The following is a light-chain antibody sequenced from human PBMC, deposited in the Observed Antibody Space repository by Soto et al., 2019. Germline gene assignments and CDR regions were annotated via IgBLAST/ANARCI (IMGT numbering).Light chain of an antibody. CDR1: QSISSW. CDR3: QQYNSYSWT. CDR2: DAS. Sequence: IPMTQSPSTLAASVGDRVTITCRASQSISSWLAWYQQKPGKAPKLLIYDASSLESGVPSRFSGSGSGTEFTLTISSLQPDDFATYYCQQYNSYSWTFGHGTKV. V-gene: IGKV1-5*01. J-gene: IGKJ1*01.